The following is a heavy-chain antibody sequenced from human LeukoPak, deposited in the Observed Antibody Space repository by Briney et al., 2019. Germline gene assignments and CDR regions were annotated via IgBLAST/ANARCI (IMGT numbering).Heavy chain of an antibody. CDR2: ISGSGGTT. CDR1: GFTFYTYA. CDR3: AKDPSDFLVDC. Sequence: GGSLRLSCAASGFTFYTYAMNWVRQAPGKGLQWVAAISGSGGTTYYADSVKGRFTISRDNSKNTVYLQLSSLRAEDTAVYYCAKDPSDFLVDCWVQATLVTVSS. D-gene: IGHD2-21*02. J-gene: IGHJ4*02. V-gene: IGHV3-23*01.